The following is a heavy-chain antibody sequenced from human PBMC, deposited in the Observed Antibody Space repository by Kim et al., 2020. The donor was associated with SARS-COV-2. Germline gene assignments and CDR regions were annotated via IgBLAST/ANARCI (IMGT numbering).Heavy chain of an antibody. V-gene: IGHV3-21*01. CDR2: ISSSSRYI. Sequence: GGSLRLSCAASGFTFSSYSMNWVRQAPGKGLEWVSSISSSSRYIYYADSVKGRFTISRDNAKNSLYLQMNSLRAEDTALYYCARGYWGNYWYFDLWGRGTLVTVSS. D-gene: IGHD7-27*01. CDR3: ARGYWGNYWYFDL. J-gene: IGHJ2*01. CDR1: GFTFSSYS.